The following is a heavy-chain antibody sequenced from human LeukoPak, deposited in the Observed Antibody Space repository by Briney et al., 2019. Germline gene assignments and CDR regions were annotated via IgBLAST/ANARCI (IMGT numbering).Heavy chain of an antibody. CDR2: ISSSSSYI. J-gene: IGHJ4*02. Sequence: GGSLRLSCAASGFTFDDYAMHWVRQAPGKGLEWVSSISSSSSYIYYADSVKGRFTISRDNAKNSLYLQMNSLRAEDTAVYYCARDKAVAGLFDYWGQGTLVTVSS. CDR3: ARDKAVAGLFDY. D-gene: IGHD6-19*01. V-gene: IGHV3-21*01. CDR1: GFTFDDYA.